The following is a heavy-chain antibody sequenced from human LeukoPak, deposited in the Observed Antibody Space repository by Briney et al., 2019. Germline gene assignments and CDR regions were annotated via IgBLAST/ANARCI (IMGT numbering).Heavy chain of an antibody. CDR3: ARDEKDAYYDFWSGYYNPNWFDP. J-gene: IGHJ5*02. CDR2: INPSGGST. D-gene: IGHD3-3*01. V-gene: IGHV1-46*01. CDR1: GYTFTSYY. Sequence: ASVKVSCKASGYTFTSYYMHWVRQAPGQGLEWMGIINPSGGSTSYAQKFQGRVTMTRDTSTSTVYMELSSLRSEVTAVYYCARDEKDAYYDFWSGYYNPNWFDPWGQGTLVTVSS.